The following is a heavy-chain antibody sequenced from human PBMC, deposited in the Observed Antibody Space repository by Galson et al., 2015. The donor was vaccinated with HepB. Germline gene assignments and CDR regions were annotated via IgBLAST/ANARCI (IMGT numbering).Heavy chain of an antibody. D-gene: IGHD6-19*01. V-gene: IGHV2-70*11. CDR3: ARQPDPPLGVAGTFFDY. Sequence: PALVKPTQTLTLPCTVSGFSLSTSEMSMSWIRQPPGKALEWLGRINWNDYKYYNPSLKTRLTVSQDTSKNPVVLTLTNVDPVDTATYFCARQPDPPLGVAGTFFDYWGPGILVTVSS. CDR2: INWNDYK. CDR1: GFSLSTSEMS. J-gene: IGHJ4*02.